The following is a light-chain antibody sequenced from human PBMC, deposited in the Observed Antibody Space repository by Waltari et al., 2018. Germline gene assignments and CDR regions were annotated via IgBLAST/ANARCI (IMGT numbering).Light chain of an antibody. CDR1: SLRTYF. Sequence: SSELTQDPTVSVALGQTVRITCQGDSLRTYFASWYQQKPGQAPVLVIYGKNKRPSGIPDRFSGSTSENTTSLTITGAQAEDEAEYYCNSRDSSGDYPHVIFGGGTKLTVL. CDR3: NSRDSSGDYPHVI. V-gene: IGLV3-19*01. J-gene: IGLJ2*01. CDR2: GKN.